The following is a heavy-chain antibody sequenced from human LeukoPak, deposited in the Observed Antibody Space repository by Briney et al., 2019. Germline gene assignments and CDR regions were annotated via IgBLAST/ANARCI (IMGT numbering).Heavy chain of an antibody. V-gene: IGHV3-11*01. CDR1: GFTFSDYY. Sequence: GGSLRLSCAASGFTFSDYYMSWIRQAPGKGLEWVSYISSSGSTISYAASGKGGFTIPRANAKNSLYLKMNSLKARAPPVFYCARYCGGGCDSGTWFDPWGQGTLVTVSS. CDR3: ARYCGGGCDSGTWFDP. D-gene: IGHD2-21*02. J-gene: IGHJ5*02. CDR2: ISSSGSTI.